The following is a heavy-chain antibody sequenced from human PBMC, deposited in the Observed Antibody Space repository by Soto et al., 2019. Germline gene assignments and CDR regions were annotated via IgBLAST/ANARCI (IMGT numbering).Heavy chain of an antibody. V-gene: IGHV3-23*01. Sequence: EVQLLESGGGLVQPGGSLRLSCAGSGFTFINYAMNWVRQAPGKGLEWVSTISGGGDAPFFAESVRGRFTISRDNSKNTVTLQMNNLGVDDTAVSFCARKVPGSTSRPDYWYFDLWGRGTLVTVSS. CDR3: ARKVPGSTSRPDYWYFDL. J-gene: IGHJ2*01. CDR1: GFTFINYA. CDR2: ISGGGDAP. D-gene: IGHD3-10*01.